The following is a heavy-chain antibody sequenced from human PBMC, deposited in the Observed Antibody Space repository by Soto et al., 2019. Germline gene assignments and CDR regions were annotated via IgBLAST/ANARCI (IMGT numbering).Heavy chain of an antibody. V-gene: IGHV3-23*01. J-gene: IGHJ4*02. Sequence: GGSLRLSCAASGFTFSSYAMSWVRQAPGKGLEWVSAISGSGGSTYYADSVKGRFTISRDNSKNTLYLQMNSLRAEDTAVYYCAKELSRQPAWSGYLNIDYWGQATLVTVSS. CDR3: AKELSRQPAWSGYLNIDY. D-gene: IGHD3-3*01. CDR1: GFTFSSYA. CDR2: ISGSGGST.